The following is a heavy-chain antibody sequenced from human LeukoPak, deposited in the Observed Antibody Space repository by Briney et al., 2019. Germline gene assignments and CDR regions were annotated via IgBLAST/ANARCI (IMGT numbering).Heavy chain of an antibody. Sequence: PGGSLRLSCVASGFIFTNYGMQWVRQAPGKGLEWVAFIRHDGRGQFFADSVKGRFIISRDNSNNTVFLQMSSLRSEDTAVYYCARGHVNSGSYSADLWGQGTLVTVSS. CDR2: IRHDGRGQ. CDR3: ARGHVNSGSYSADL. CDR1: GFIFTNYG. J-gene: IGHJ4*02. V-gene: IGHV3-30*02. D-gene: IGHD1-26*01.